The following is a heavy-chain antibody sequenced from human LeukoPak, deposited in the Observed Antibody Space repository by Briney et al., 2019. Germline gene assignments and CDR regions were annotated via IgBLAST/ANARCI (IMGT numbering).Heavy chain of an antibody. CDR2: INAGNGNT. V-gene: IGHV1-3*01. D-gene: IGHD2-15*01. CDR1: GYTFTSYA. CDR3: ARVVRYCSGGSCYFDY. J-gene: IGHJ4*02. Sequence: ASVTVSCKASGYTFTSYAMHWVRQAPGQRLEWMGWINAGNGNTKYSQKIQGRVTITRDTSASTAYMELSSLRSEDTAVYYCARVVRYCSGGSCYFDYWGQGTLVTVSS.